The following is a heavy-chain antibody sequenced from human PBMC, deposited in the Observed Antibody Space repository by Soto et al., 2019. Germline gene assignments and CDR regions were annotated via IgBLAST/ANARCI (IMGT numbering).Heavy chain of an antibody. D-gene: IGHD6-19*01. V-gene: IGHV3-23*01. CDR3: AKDSPGEQWLVPDNWFDP. CDR1: GFTFSSYA. J-gene: IGHJ5*02. Sequence: PGGSLRLSCAASGFTFSSYAMSWVRQAPGKGLEWVSAISGSGGSTYYADSVKGRFTISRDNSKNTLYLQMNSLRAEDTAVYYCAKDSPGEQWLVPDNWFDPWGQGTLVTVSS. CDR2: ISGSGGST.